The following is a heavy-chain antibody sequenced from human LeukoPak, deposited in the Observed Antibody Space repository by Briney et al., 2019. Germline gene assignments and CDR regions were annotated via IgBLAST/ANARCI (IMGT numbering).Heavy chain of an antibody. J-gene: IGHJ3*02. V-gene: IGHV5-51*01. CDR1: GYSVTTYW. D-gene: IGHD1-26*01. CDR2: IYPVDSDT. CDR3: ARPGIVGATSAFDI. Sequence: KGGESPKISCKGSGYSVTTYWIGWVRQMPGKGLEWMGIIYPVDSDTRYSPSFQGQVTISADKSITTAYLQWSSLKASDTAIYCCARPGIVGATSAFDIWGQGTMVTVSS.